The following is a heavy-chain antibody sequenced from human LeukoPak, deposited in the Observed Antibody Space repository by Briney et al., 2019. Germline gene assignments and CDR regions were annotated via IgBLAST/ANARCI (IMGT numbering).Heavy chain of an antibody. D-gene: IGHD2-21*01. CDR2: INPNSGGT. Sequence: ASVRVSCKTSGYSFTDYYMHWVRQAPGQGLEWMGWINPNSGGTSSAQKFQGRVTMTRDTSITTVYMEVSWLTSDDTAIYYCARADRLDGGPYLIGPWGQGTLVAVSS. J-gene: IGHJ5*02. CDR3: ARADRLDGGPYLIGP. CDR1: GYSFTDYY. V-gene: IGHV1-2*02.